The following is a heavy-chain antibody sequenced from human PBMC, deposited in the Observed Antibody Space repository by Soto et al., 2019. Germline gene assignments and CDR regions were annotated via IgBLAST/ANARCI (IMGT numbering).Heavy chain of an antibody. CDR3: ARGIVGATPNFDY. Sequence: QVQLVQSGAEVKKPGASVKVSCKASGYTFTGYYMHWVRQAPGQGLEWMGWINPNSGGTNYAQKFQGWVTIPRDTSISTAYMELSRLRSDDTAVYYCARGIVGATPNFDYWGQGTLVTVSS. V-gene: IGHV1-2*04. D-gene: IGHD1-26*01. CDR2: INPNSGGT. J-gene: IGHJ4*02. CDR1: GYTFTGYY.